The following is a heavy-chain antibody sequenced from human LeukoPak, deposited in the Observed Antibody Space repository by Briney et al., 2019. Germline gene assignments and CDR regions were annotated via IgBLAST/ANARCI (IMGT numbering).Heavy chain of an antibody. CDR2: IYYSGST. J-gene: IGHJ2*01. CDR1: GGSISSYY. Sequence: SETLSLTCTVSGGSISSYYWSWIRQPPGKGLEWIGYIYYSGSTNYNPSLKSRVTISVDTSKNQFSLKLSSVTAADTAVYYCARVFDGRENRENYWYFDLWGRGTLVTVSS. D-gene: IGHD3-3*01. V-gene: IGHV4-59*01. CDR3: ARVFDGRENRENYWYFDL.